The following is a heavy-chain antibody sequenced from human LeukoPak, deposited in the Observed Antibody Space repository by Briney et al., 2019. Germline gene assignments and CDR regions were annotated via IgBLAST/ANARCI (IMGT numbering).Heavy chain of an antibody. CDR1: GGSISSSTYY. Sequence: SETLSLTCIVSGGSISSSTYYWGWIRQPPGKGLEWIGSIYYSGSTYYNPSLKSRVTISVDTSKNQFSLKLSSVTAADTAVYYCARQAVAGIYVSASFWAPFDYWGQGTLVTVSS. CDR2: IYYSGST. V-gene: IGHV4-39*01. J-gene: IGHJ4*02. CDR3: ARQAVAGIYVSASFWAPFDY. D-gene: IGHD6-19*01.